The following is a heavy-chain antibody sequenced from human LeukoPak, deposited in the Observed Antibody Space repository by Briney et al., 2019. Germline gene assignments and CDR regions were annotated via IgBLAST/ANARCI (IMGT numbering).Heavy chain of an antibody. D-gene: IGHD6-19*01. J-gene: IGHJ4*02. CDR1: GFTFSSYA. Sequence: GGSLRLSCAASGFTFSSYAMTWVRRAPGKGLEWVSAISGSGGSTHYADSVKGRFTISRDNSKNTLYLQMNSLRAEDTAVYYCAKDRSSSGWYYFDYWGQGTLVTVPS. V-gene: IGHV3-23*01. CDR2: ISGSGGST. CDR3: AKDRSSSGWYYFDY.